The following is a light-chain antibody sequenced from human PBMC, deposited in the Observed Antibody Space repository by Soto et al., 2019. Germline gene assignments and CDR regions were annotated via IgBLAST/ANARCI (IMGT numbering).Light chain of an antibody. CDR3: QQYGSLSWT. J-gene: IGKJ1*01. V-gene: IGKV3-20*01. Sequence: EIVLTQSPGTLSLSPGERATLSCRASQGVSSNYLAWYQQKSGQAPRLLLYGTSSRATGIPERFSGSGSGTDFTLTISRLEPEDFAVYYCQQYGSLSWTFGQGTKVDIK. CDR1: QGVSSNY. CDR2: GTS.